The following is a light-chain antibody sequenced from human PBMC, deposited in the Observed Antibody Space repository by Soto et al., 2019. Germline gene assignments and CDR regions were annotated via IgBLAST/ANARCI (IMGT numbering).Light chain of an antibody. J-gene: IGKJ4*01. CDR1: QSISSY. CDR2: AAS. V-gene: IGKV1-39*01. CDR3: QHSYSTPPVT. Sequence: DIQMTQSPSSLSASVGDRVTITCRASQSISSYLNWYQQKPGKAPKLLIYAASSLQSGVPSRFSGSGSGTDFTLTISSLQPEDFATYYCQHSYSTPPVTFGGGTKVELK.